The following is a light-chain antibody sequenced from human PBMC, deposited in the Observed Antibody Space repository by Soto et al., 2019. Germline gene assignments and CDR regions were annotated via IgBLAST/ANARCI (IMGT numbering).Light chain of an antibody. CDR2: GAS. V-gene: IGKV3-15*01. Sequence: EIVLTQSPGTLSLSPGERATLSCRASQTVTSNYLAWYQRKPGQAPRLLIYGASSRATGIPARFSGSGSGTEFTLTISSLQSEDFAVYYCQQYNNWPPLYTFGQGTKLEIK. CDR3: QQYNNWPPLYT. CDR1: QTVTSN. J-gene: IGKJ2*01.